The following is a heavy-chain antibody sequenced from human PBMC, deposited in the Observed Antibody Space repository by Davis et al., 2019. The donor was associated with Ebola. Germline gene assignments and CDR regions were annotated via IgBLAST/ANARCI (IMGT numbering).Heavy chain of an antibody. CDR3: ARGGGYDFTFDY. Sequence: GESLKISCAASGFTFSSYAMSWVRQAPGKGLEWVSYISSSGSTIYYADSVKGRFTISRDNAKNSLYLQMNSLRAEDTAVYYCARGGGYDFTFDYWGQGTLVTVSS. V-gene: IGHV3-48*04. J-gene: IGHJ4*02. CDR2: ISSSGSTI. D-gene: IGHD5-12*01. CDR1: GFTFSSYA.